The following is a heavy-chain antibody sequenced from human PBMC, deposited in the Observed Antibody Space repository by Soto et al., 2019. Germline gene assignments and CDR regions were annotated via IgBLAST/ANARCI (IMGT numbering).Heavy chain of an antibody. D-gene: IGHD4-17*01. J-gene: IGHJ6*02. Sequence: EASVKVSCKASGYTFTSYDINWVRQATGQGLEWMGYMNPNNGNTGYAQKFQGRVTMTRDTSISTAYMELSSLRSEDTAVYYCARLYGDYTYYYYGMDVWGQGTTVTVSS. CDR3: ARLYGDYTYYYYGMDV. CDR1: GYTFTSYD. V-gene: IGHV1-8*01. CDR2: MNPNNGNT.